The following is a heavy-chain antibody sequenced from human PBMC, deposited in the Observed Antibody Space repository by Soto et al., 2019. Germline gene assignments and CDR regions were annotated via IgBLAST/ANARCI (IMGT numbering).Heavy chain of an antibody. CDR1: GFTFSSYA. Sequence: EVQLLESGGGLVQPGGSLRLSCAASGFTFSSYAMSWVRQAPGKGLEWVSAISGSGGSTYYADSVKGRFTISRDNSKNTLYKQMNSLKAEDTAVYYCATGIRWFGEFDYWGQGTLVTVSS. CDR3: ATGIRWFGEFDY. J-gene: IGHJ4*02. V-gene: IGHV3-23*01. CDR2: ISGSGGST. D-gene: IGHD3-10*01.